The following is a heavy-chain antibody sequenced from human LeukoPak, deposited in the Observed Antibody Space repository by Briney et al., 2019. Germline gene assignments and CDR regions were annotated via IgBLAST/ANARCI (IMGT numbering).Heavy chain of an antibody. CDR1: SGSFSDQY. D-gene: IGHD6-19*01. V-gene: IGHV4-34*01. J-gene: IGHJ4*02. CDR3: ARLAPVADLY. CDR2: INHIDDT. Sequence: SETLSLTCAVYSGSFSDQYWSWIRQPPGKGLEWIGQINHIDDTYYTPSLRSRVTISRDTTKNQFSLKLSSVTAADTAVYYCARLAPVADLYWGQGTLVTASS.